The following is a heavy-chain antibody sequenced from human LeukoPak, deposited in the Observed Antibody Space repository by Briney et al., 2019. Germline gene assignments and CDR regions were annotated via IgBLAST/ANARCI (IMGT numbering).Heavy chain of an antibody. D-gene: IGHD2-2*03. CDR1: GFTFSSNA. CDR2: ISGSGGST. CDR3: ANGDGYCTSITSYYFDY. V-gene: IGHV3-23*01. Sequence: GGSLRLSCAASGFTFSSNAMSWVRQAPGKGLEWVSAISGSGGSTYYADSVNGRFTISRANSKNPLYLQITSLRAEATAVYYCANGDGYCTSITSYYFDYWGQGTLVTVSS. J-gene: IGHJ4*02.